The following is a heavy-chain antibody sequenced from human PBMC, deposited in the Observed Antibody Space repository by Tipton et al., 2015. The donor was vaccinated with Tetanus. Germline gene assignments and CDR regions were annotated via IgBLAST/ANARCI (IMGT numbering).Heavy chain of an antibody. J-gene: IGHJ4*02. Sequence: SGFTFSSHWMYWVRQAPGKGLVWVSRITSDGSSTNYADSVKGRFTISRDNAKNTLYLRMNSLRVEDTAMYYCTGSFDYWGQGILVTVSS. CDR3: TGSFDY. CDR1: GFTFSSHW. V-gene: IGHV3-74*01. CDR2: ITSDGSST.